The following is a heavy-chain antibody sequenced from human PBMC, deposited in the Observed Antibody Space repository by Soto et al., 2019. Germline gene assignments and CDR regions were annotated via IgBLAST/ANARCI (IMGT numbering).Heavy chain of an antibody. D-gene: IGHD6-6*01. Sequence: PGGSLRLSCAASGFTFSSYAMSWVRQAPGKGLEWVSAISGSGGSTYYADSVKGRFTISRDNSKNTLYLQMNSLRAEDTAVYYCAKGIAARRTYYYYYYMDVWGKGTTVTVS. V-gene: IGHV3-23*01. CDR3: AKGIAARRTYYYYYYMDV. CDR2: ISGSGGST. CDR1: GFTFSSYA. J-gene: IGHJ6*03.